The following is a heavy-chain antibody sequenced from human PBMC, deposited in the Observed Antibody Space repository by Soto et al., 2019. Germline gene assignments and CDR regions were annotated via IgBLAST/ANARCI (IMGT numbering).Heavy chain of an antibody. Sequence: SETLSLTCTVSGGSVSSGGYSWRWIRQPPGKGLEWIGYINYNGNTDYNPSLKSRVTMSVDTSKNQFSLKLRSVTAADTAVYYCARLVFSYYAMDVWGQGTTVTVSS. CDR1: GGSVSSGGYS. V-gene: IGHV4-61*08. J-gene: IGHJ6*02. CDR2: INYNGNT. CDR3: ARLVFSYYAMDV.